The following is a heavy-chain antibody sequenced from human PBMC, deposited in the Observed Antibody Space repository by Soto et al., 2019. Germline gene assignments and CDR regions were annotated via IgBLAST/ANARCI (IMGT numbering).Heavy chain of an antibody. J-gene: IGHJ4*02. CDR2: IQQDGSEK. CDR3: AREPAIQVDY. Sequence: GGSLRLSCAASGFTFSSYWMSWVRQAPGKGLEWVANIQQDGSEKNYVGSVKGRFTISRDNAKNSLYLQMNSLRAEDTAVYYCAREPAIQVDYWGQGTLVTVSS. V-gene: IGHV3-7*01. CDR1: GFTFSSYW.